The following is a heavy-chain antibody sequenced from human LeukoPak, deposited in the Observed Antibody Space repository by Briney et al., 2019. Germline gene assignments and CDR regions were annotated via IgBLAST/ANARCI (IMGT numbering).Heavy chain of an antibody. V-gene: IGHV4-39*07. Sequence: PSETLSLTCTVSGGSISSSSYYWGWIRQPPGKGLEWSGSIYYSGSTYYNPSLKSRVTISVDTSKNQFSLKLSSVTAADAAVYYCARDEGEFDYWGQGTLVTVSS. D-gene: IGHD1-26*01. J-gene: IGHJ4*02. CDR3: ARDEGEFDY. CDR1: GGSISSSSYY. CDR2: IYYSGST.